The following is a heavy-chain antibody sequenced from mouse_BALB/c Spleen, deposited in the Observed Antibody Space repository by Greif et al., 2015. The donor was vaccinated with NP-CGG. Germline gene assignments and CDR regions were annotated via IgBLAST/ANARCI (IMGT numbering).Heavy chain of an antibody. V-gene: IGHV1S41*01. CDR1: AYTFTSSW. CDR3: AGWGYYDYDGFDY. J-gene: IGHJ2*01. CDR2: IAPGRGST. D-gene: IGHD2-4*01. Sequence: DLVKPGASGKLSCRPSAYTFTSSWINWIKQRPGQALEWIGRIAPGRGSTYYNEMFKGKATLTVDTSSSTAYIQLSSLSSEDSAVYFCAGWGYYDYDGFDYWGQGTTLTVSS.